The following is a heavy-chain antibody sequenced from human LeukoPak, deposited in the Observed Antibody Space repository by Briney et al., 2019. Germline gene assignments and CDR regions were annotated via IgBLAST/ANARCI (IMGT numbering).Heavy chain of an antibody. J-gene: IGHJ4*02. V-gene: IGHV3-30*03. D-gene: IGHD1-1*01. CDR2: ISYDGSNK. CDR1: GFTFSSYG. CDR3: AGRAELAPGFDY. Sequence: PGGSLRLSCAASGFTFSSYGMHWVRQAPGKGLEWVAVISYDGSNKYYADSVKGRFTISRDNSKNTLYLQMNTLRAEDTAVYYCAGRAELAPGFDYWGQGPLVTVSP.